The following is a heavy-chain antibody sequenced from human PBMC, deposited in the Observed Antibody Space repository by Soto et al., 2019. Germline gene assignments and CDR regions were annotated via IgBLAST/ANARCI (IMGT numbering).Heavy chain of an antibody. D-gene: IGHD3-10*01. CDR3: AHRRGVSRRGWFDP. CDR2: IYWDDDK. V-gene: IGHV2-5*02. J-gene: IGHJ5*02. CDR1: GFSLSTSGVG. Sequence: QITLKESGPTLGKPTQTLTLTCTFSGFSLSTSGVGVGWIRQPPGKALEWLALIYWDDDKRYSPSLKSRLTITKDTSKNQVVLTMTSMDPVDTATYYCAHRRGVSRRGWFDPWGQGTLVTVSS.